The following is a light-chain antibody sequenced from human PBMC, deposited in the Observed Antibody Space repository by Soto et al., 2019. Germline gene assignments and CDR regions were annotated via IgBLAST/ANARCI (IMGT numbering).Light chain of an antibody. CDR3: QYYGNSLIT. CDR2: AAS. CDR1: QSVGNF. J-gene: IGKJ3*01. V-gene: IGKV1-39*02. Sequence: DIQMTQSPSSLSASVGDRVTITCRASQSVGNFLNWYQQKPGMPPKYLIYAASSRAVGIPDRFSGSGSGTDFTLTISRLEPEDFAVYYCQYYGNSLITFGPGTKVD.